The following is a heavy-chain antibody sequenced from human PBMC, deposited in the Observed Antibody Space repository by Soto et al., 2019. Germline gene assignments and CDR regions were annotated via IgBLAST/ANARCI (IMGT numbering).Heavy chain of an antibody. CDR3: TRDTLSGDDNSAFYSSFDY. CDR1: GFNFRAYA. V-gene: IGHV3-23*01. J-gene: IGHJ4*02. CDR2: IDDENIA. D-gene: IGHD3-22*01. Sequence: EVRLLESGGGSEQPGGSLRLSCEASGFNFRAYAMYWVRQAPGKGLEWVSAIDDENIAYYADSVKGRFIITRDNSRNTLYLQMDGLRAEDTAVYYCTRDTLSGDDNSAFYSSFDYWGPGTLVTVSS.